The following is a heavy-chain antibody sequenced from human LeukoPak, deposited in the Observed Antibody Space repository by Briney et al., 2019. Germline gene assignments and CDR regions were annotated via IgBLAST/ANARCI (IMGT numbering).Heavy chain of an antibody. CDR3: WGHSSQGDNYYGP. Sequence: SETLSFTAAASGTSISNFYGSSSRQPPGKGLQWIGYVYHNGNTNYNPSLRGRVTISMDTSRYQFSLRLTSVTAADAAMYYCWGHSSQGDNYYGPWGQGTLVTVSS. D-gene: IGHD3-10*01. CDR1: GTSISNFY. J-gene: IGHJ5*02. V-gene: IGHV4-59*08. CDR2: VYHNGNT.